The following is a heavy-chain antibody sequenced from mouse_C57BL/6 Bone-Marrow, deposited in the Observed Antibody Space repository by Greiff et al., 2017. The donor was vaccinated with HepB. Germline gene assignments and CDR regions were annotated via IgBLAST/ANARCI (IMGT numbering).Heavy chain of an antibody. D-gene: IGHD1-1*01. J-gene: IGHJ4*01. V-gene: IGHV2-5*01. Sequence: VMLVESGPGLVQPSQSLSITCTVSGFSLTSYGVHWVRQSPGKGLEWLGVIWRGGSTDYNAAFMSRLSITKDNSKSQVFFKMNSLQADDTAIYYCAKNGGSSYCYAMDYWGQGTSVTVSS. CDR2: IWRGGST. CDR3: AKNGGSSYCYAMDY. CDR1: GFSLTSYG.